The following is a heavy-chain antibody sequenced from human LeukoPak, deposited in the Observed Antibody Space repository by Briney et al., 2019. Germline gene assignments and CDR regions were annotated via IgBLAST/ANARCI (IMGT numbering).Heavy chain of an antibody. CDR1: GYTFTSYD. J-gene: IGHJ6*02. CDR3: VRKIAAATDYYYNGMDV. CDR2: MNPNSGNT. V-gene: IGHV1-8*01. Sequence: ASVKVSCKASGYTFTSYDINWVRQATGQGLEWMGWMNPNSGNTGYAQKFQGRVTMTRNTSISTAYMELSSLRSEDTAVYYCVRKIAAATDYYYNGMDVWGQGTTVTVSS. D-gene: IGHD6-13*01.